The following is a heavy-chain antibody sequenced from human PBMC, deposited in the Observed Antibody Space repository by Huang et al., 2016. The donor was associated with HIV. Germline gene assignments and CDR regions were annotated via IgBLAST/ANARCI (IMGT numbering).Heavy chain of an antibody. CDR1: GGSFSGYY. D-gene: IGHD3-22*01. CDR3: ARRYNSRRDY. V-gene: IGHV4-34*02. CDR2: SNHSGNT. Sequence: QVQLEQWGAGLLKASETLSLTCAVYGGSFSGYYWNWLRQAPGKGLEVGGESNHSGNTNYNPSLKSRVNMSVDTSKSQVSLYLTSLSAADTGTYFCARRYNSRRDYWGRGTLVTVHS. J-gene: IGHJ4*02.